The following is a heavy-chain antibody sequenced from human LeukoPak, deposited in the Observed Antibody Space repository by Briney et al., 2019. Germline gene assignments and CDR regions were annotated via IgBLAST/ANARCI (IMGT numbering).Heavy chain of an antibody. J-gene: IGHJ4*02. CDR3: ARVRVMTAIPLGYFDY. V-gene: IGHV4-38-2*02. D-gene: IGHD2-21*02. CDR1: GSSISSGYY. CDR2: IFHSGTT. Sequence: PSETLSLTCTVSGSSISSGYYWGWLRQPPGKGLEWIGSIFHSGTTYSNPSLKSRVTISVDTSKNQFFLKLSSVNAADTAAYYCARVRVMTAIPLGYFDYWGQGTLVTVSS.